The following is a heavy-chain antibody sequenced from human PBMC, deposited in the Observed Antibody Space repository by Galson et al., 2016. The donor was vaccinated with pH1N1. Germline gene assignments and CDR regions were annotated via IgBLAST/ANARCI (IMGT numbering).Heavy chain of an antibody. CDR1: GGIFNSYA. J-gene: IGHJ3*01. V-gene: IGHV1-69*06. Sequence: SVKVSCKASGGIFNSYAISWVRQGPGQGLEWMGGITAIFGTANYAQKFQGRVTITADKSTTTVYMELSSLTSEDTAIYYCARGYSYHNNDGFDLWGQGTMVTVSA. D-gene: IGHD5-18*01. CDR3: ARGYSYHNNDGFDL. CDR2: ITAIFGTA.